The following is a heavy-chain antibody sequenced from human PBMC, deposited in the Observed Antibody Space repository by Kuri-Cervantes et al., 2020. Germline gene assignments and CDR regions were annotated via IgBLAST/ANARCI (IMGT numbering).Heavy chain of an antibody. CDR2: VRGNSDAT. V-gene: IGHV3-23*01. J-gene: IGHJ4*02. Sequence: LSLTCAASGFTFSSYSMNWVRQAPGKGLEWVAAVRGNSDATYYADSVRGRFTVSSDNSKTTVFLQMNSVRAEDTATYYCATMPWADTAVWGQGTLVTVSS. CDR3: ATMPWADTAV. CDR1: GFTFSSYS. D-gene: IGHD1-26*01.